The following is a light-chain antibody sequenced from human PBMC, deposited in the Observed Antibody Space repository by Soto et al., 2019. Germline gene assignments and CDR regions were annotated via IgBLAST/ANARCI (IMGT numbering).Light chain of an antibody. Sequence: EIVLTQSPGTLSLSPGERATLSCRASQSVSSRYLAWYQQKAGQAPRLLIYGASSRATGIPDRFSGSGSGTDFTLTISRLEPEYSAVYYCQQNGSSPPINFRGGNKVEIK. CDR2: GAS. CDR3: QQNGSSPPIN. J-gene: IGKJ4*01. V-gene: IGKV3-20*01. CDR1: QSVSSRY.